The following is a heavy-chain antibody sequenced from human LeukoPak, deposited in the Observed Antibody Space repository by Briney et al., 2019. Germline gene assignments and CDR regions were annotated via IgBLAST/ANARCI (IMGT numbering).Heavy chain of an antibody. CDR2: IRSKANSYAT. CDR3: TRPRSYGDYDY. D-gene: IGHD4-17*01. V-gene: IGHV3-73*01. J-gene: IGHJ4*02. CDR1: GFTFSGSA. Sequence: GGSLRLSCAASGFTFSGSAMHWVRQASGKGLEWVGRIRSKANSYATAYAASVKGRFTISRDDSKNTAYLQMNSLKTEDTAVYYCTRPRSYGDYDYWGQGTLVTVS.